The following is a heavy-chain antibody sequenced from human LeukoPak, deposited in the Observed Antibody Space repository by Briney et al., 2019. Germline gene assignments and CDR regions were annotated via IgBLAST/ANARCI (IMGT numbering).Heavy chain of an antibody. V-gene: IGHV4-59*01. J-gene: IGHJ3*02. CDR3: ARGVGPGSYPDAFDI. D-gene: IGHD3-10*01. Sequence: SETLSLTCTVSGGSISPYYWNWIRQSPGKGLEWIGYIYYSGSTNYNPSLQSRVTISLDTSKNHFSLKLSSVTAADTAAYYCARGVGPGSYPDAFDIWGQGTMVTVSS. CDR2: IYYSGST. CDR1: GGSISPYY.